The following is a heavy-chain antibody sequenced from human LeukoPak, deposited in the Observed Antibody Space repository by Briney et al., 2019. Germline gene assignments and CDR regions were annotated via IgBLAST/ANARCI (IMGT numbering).Heavy chain of an antibody. D-gene: IGHD3-10*01. CDR1: GFTFSSYA. V-gene: IGHV4-34*01. CDR3: ARRVGRWFGERAYYYNYMDV. CDR2: VNHSGST. J-gene: IGHJ6*03. Sequence: GSLRLSCAASGFTFSSYAMSWVRQPPGKGLEWIGEVNHSGSTKYSPSLKSRVTISVDTSKNQFSLKLSSVTAADTAVYYCARRVGRWFGERAYYYNYMDVWGKGTTVTISS.